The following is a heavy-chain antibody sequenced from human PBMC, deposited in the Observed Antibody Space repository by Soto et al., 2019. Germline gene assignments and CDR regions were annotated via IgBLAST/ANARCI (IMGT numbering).Heavy chain of an antibody. J-gene: IGHJ6*02. V-gene: IGHV1-46*03. CDR1: GYTSTTYY. CDR2: IDPTSGSP. CDR3: ARGNDLPSYYYGLDV. Sequence: QVQLVQSGAEVKKPGASVKISCKASGYTSTTYYIHWVRQAPGQGLEWMGIIDPTSGSPGYAQKFQGSVTMXXDXPXGTFYMELSGRRSEDTAVYYCARGNDLPSYYYGLDVWGQGTTVTVSS. D-gene: IGHD1-1*01.